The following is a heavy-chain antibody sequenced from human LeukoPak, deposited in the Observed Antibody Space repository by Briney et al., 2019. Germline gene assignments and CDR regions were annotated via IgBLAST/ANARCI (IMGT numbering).Heavy chain of an antibody. CDR1: GFTIDDYA. CDR3: CIAVAGRGDY. Sequence: GGSLRLSCAASGFTIDDYAMHWDRQAPGKGLEWVSGISWNSYTTGYADSVKNRFTISRDNAKNSLYLQMNSLRAEDTAVYYCCIAVAGRGDYWGQGTLVTVSS. D-gene: IGHD6-19*01. CDR2: ISWNSYTT. J-gene: IGHJ4*02. V-gene: IGHV3-9*01.